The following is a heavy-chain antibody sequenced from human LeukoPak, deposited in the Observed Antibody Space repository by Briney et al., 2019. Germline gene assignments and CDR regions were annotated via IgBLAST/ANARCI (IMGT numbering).Heavy chain of an antibody. CDR1: GFTFSSYA. V-gene: IGHV3-30*04. J-gene: IGHJ4*02. CDR3: ARWDDYYGEDY. CDR2: ISYDGSNK. Sequence: GGSLRLSCAASGFTFSSYAMHWVRQAPGKGLEWVAVISYDGSNKYYADSVKGRFTISRDNSKNTLYLQMNSLRAEDTAVYYCARWDDYYGEDYWGQGTLVTVSS. D-gene: IGHD3-10*01.